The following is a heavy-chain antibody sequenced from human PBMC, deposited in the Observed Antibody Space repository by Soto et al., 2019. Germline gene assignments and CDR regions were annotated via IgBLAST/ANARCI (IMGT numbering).Heavy chain of an antibody. CDR2: IIPIFGTA. CDR3: ARDWNDFWSGYQPYYYYGMDV. V-gene: IGHV1-69*13. Sequence: GASVKVSCKASGGTFSSYAISWVRQAPGQGLEWMGGIIPIFGTANYAQKFQGRVTITADESTSTAYMELSSLRSEDTAVYYCARDWNDFWSGYQPYYYYGMDVWAQGTTVTVSS. D-gene: IGHD3-3*01. CDR1: GGTFSSYA. J-gene: IGHJ6*02.